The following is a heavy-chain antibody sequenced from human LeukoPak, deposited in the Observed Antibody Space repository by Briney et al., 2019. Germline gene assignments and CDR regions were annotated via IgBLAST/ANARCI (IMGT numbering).Heavy chain of an antibody. Sequence: GGSLRLSCAASGFTFSSYWMSWVHQAPGKGLEWVANIKPDGTEKYYVDSVKGRFTTSRDNAKNSLYLQMNSLRVEDTAMYYCTRFTMVRGARKDDYWGQGTLVTVSS. D-gene: IGHD3-10*01. CDR2: IKPDGTEK. V-gene: IGHV3-7*01. CDR1: GFTFSSYW. J-gene: IGHJ4*02. CDR3: TRFTMVRGARKDDY.